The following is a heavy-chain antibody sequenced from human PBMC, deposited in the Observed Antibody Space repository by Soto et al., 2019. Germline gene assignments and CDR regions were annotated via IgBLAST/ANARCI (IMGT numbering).Heavy chain of an antibody. CDR3: VKDEGDATPLGMKAYDFWCGSYYYYGMDV. V-gene: IGHV3-30*18. CDR1: GFTFSSYG. J-gene: IGHJ6*02. CDR2: ISYGGSNK. Sequence: QVQLVESGGGVVQPGRSLRLSCAASGFTFSSYGMHWVRQAPGKGLEWVSDISYGGSNKYYADSVKGRFTISRDNSKNALYLQMNKLRAEDTAVYYCVKDEGDATPLGMKAYDFWCGSYYYYGMDVWGQGTTVTVSS. D-gene: IGHD3-3*01.